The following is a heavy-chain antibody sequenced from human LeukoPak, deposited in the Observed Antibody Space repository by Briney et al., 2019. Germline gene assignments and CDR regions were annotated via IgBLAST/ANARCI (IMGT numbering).Heavy chain of an antibody. Sequence: GGSLRLSCAASGFTFSSYSMNWVRQAPGKGLEWVSSISSSSSYIYYADSVKGRFTISRDNAKNSLYLQMNSLRAEDTAVYYCARASYGSESLGPFYYGVDVWGQGTTVTVSS. V-gene: IGHV3-21*01. J-gene: IGHJ6*02. D-gene: IGHD3-10*01. CDR3: ARASYGSESLGPFYYGVDV. CDR2: ISSSSSYI. CDR1: GFTFSSYS.